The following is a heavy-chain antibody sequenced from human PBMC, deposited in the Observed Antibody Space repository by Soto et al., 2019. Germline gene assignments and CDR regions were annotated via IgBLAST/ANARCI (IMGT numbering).Heavy chain of an antibody. CDR1: GGSVSSGGYY. CDR3: ARRALPQCINGVCYKDGFWDY. J-gene: IGHJ4*02. D-gene: IGHD2-8*01. CDR2: IYYSGTT. Sequence: LSLTCTVSGGSVSSGGYYWSWIRQHPGTGLEWIGYIYYSGTTYFNPSLKSRASISLDTSKNEFSLKLTSVTAADTAVYYCARRALPQCINGVCYKDGFWDYWGQGALVSVSS. V-gene: IGHV4-31*03.